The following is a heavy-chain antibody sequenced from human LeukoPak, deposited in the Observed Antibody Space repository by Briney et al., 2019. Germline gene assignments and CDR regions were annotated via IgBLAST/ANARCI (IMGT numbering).Heavy chain of an antibody. V-gene: IGHV3-23*01. CDR3: ARHGSWSFDY. CDR2: TSGSGSNV. Sequence: GGSLRLSCAASGFTFSSHAMSWVRQAPGKGLEWVSAITSGSGSNVFYTDSVEGRFTISRDNSKNSLYLHMSSLRAEDTAIYCCARHGSWSFDYWGQGTLLTVSA. D-gene: IGHD6-13*01. J-gene: IGHJ4*02. CDR1: GFTFSSHA.